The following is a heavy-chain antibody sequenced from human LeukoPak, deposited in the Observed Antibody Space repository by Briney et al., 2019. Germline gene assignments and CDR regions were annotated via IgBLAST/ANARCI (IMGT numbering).Heavy chain of an antibody. CDR1: GGSISSSSYY. Sequence: PSETLSLTCTVSGGSISSSSYYWGWIRQPPGKGLEWIGSIYYSGSTYYNPSLKSRVTISVDTSKNQFSLKLSSVTAADTAVYYCARTAVVVVVVNNWFDPWGQGTLVTVSS. CDR2: IYYSGST. V-gene: IGHV4-39*01. D-gene: IGHD2-15*01. J-gene: IGHJ5*02. CDR3: ARTAVVVVVVNNWFDP.